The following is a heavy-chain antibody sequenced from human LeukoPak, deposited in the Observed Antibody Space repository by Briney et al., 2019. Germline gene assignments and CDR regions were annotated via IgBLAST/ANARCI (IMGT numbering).Heavy chain of an antibody. D-gene: IGHD6-25*01. CDR3: AKDSSSGLPNYFDY. J-gene: IGHJ4*02. V-gene: IGHV3-9*01. Sequence: PGGSLRLSCAASGFTFDDYAMHWVRQAPGKGLEWVSGISWNSGSIGYADSVKGRFTISRDNAKNSLYLQMNSLRAEDTALYYCAKDSSSGLPNYFDYWGQGNPGHRLL. CDR1: GFTFDDYA. CDR2: ISWNSGSI.